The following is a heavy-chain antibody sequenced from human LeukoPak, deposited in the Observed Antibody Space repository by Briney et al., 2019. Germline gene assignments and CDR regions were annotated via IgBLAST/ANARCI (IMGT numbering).Heavy chain of an antibody. J-gene: IGHJ4*02. Sequence: SVKVSCKASGGTFSSYAISWVRQAPGQGLEWMGGIIPIFGTANYAQKFQGRVTITADKSTSTAYMELSGLRSEDTAVYYCARDTFATGGFDYWGQGTLVTVSS. CDR1: GGTFSSYA. V-gene: IGHV1-69*06. CDR2: IIPIFGTA. D-gene: IGHD4-17*01. CDR3: ARDTFATGGFDY.